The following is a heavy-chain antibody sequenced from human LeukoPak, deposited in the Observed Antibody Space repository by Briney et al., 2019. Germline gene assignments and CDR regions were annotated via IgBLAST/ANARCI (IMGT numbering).Heavy chain of an antibody. V-gene: IGHV3-7*01. CDR2: IKQDGSEK. CDR3: ARLRSGYYSY. CDR1: GFTFSSYA. Sequence: GGSLRLSCAASGFTFSSYAMSWVRQAPGKGLEWVANIKQDGSEKYYVDSVKGRFTISRDNAKNSLYLQMNSLRAEDTAVYYCARLRSGYYSYWGQGTLVTVSS. J-gene: IGHJ4*02. D-gene: IGHD3-3*01.